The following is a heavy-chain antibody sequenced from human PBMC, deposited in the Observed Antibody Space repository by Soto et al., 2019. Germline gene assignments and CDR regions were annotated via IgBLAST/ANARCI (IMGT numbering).Heavy chain of an antibody. CDR3: ARDRLDGLYFYYYMDV. D-gene: IGHD6-19*01. CDR2: ISGSSSYI. Sequence: EVQLVESGGGLVKPGGSLRLSCAASGFTFSSYIMNWVRQAPGKGLEWVSSISGSSSYIYYADSVKGRFTISRDNAKNSLYLQMNSLRAEDTAVYYCARDRLDGLYFYYYMDVWGKGTKVTVSS. CDR1: GFTFSSYI. V-gene: IGHV3-21*01. J-gene: IGHJ6*03.